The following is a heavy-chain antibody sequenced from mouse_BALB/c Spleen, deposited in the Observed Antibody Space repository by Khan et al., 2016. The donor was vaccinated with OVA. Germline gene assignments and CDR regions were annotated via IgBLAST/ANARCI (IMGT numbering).Heavy chain of an antibody. CDR3: ARDYGSLYWDFDV. CDR1: GISITSGNYR. CDR2: IYYSGTV. V-gene: IGHV3-5*02. D-gene: IGHD1-1*01. J-gene: IGHJ1*01. Sequence: EVELVESGPGLVKPSQTVSLTCTVTGISITSGNYRWSWIRPFPGNKLEWIGNIYYSGTVTYNPSLTSRTTITRDTPKNQFFLEMNSLTAEDTATYDCARDYGSLYWDFDVWGAGTTVTVSS.